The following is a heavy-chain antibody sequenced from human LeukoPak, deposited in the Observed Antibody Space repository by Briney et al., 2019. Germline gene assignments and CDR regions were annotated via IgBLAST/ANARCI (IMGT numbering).Heavy chain of an antibody. CDR3: AREGHYYGSGSSLYYFDY. CDR1: GFIFSSYS. D-gene: IGHD3-10*01. CDR2: ISSTSSTK. V-gene: IGHV3-48*04. J-gene: IGHJ4*02. Sequence: PGGSLRLSCAGSGFIFSSYSLNWVREAPGKGLEGGSYISSTSSTKYYADSVKGRFTISRDNAKNSLYLQMNSLRAEDTAVYYCAREGHYYGSGSSLYYFDYWGQGTPVTVSS.